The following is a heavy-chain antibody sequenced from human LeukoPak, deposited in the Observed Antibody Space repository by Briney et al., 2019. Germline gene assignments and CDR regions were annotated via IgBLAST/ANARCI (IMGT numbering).Heavy chain of an antibody. CDR2: ISYDGSNK. V-gene: IGHV3-30*18. D-gene: IGHD4-17*01. Sequence: PGGSLRLSCAASGFTFSSYGMHWVRQAPGKGLEWVAVISYDGSNKYYADSVKGRFTISRDNSKNTLYLQMNSLRAEDTAVYYCAKIRYGDFYGMDVWGQGTTVTVSS. CDR1: GFTFSSYG. CDR3: AKIRYGDFYGMDV. J-gene: IGHJ6*02.